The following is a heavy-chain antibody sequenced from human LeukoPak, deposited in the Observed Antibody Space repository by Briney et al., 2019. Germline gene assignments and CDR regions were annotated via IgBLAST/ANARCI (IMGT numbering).Heavy chain of an antibody. CDR2: IIPIFGTA. CDR3: ARDKYSYGYKDSFDY. J-gene: IGHJ4*02. V-gene: IGHV1-69*05. CDR1: GGTFSSYA. D-gene: IGHD5-18*01. Sequence: GASVTVSCKASGGTFSSYAISWVRQAPGQGLEWMGGIIPIFGTANYAQKFQGRVTITRDTSASTAYLELSSLRSEDTAVIYCARDKYSYGYKDSFDYWGQGTLVSVSS.